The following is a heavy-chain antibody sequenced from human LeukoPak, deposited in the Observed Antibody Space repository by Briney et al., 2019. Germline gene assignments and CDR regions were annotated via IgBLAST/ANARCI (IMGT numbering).Heavy chain of an antibody. Sequence: ASVKVSCKASGYTFTSYDINWVRQATGQGLEWMGWVNPNSANTAYAQKFQGRVTTTRNTSISTAYMELSSLRSEDTAVYYCAIKLSSGGYWGQGTLVTVSS. D-gene: IGHD3-22*01. CDR3: AIKLSSGGY. CDR2: VNPNSANT. J-gene: IGHJ4*02. V-gene: IGHV1-8*01. CDR1: GYTFTSYD.